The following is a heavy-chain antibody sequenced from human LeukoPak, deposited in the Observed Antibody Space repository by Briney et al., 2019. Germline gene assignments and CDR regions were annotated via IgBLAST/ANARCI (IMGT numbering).Heavy chain of an antibody. V-gene: IGHV3-11*01. J-gene: IGHJ2*01. D-gene: IGHD4-17*01. CDR2: ISSSGSTI. Sequence: PEGSLRLSCAASGFTFSDYYMSWIRQAPGKGLEWVSYISSSGSTIYYADSVKGRFTVSRDNAKNSLYLQMNSLRAEDTAVYYCAREGTTVTTKTLHWYFDLWGRGTLVTVSS. CDR3: AREGTTVTTKTLHWYFDL. CDR1: GFTFSDYY.